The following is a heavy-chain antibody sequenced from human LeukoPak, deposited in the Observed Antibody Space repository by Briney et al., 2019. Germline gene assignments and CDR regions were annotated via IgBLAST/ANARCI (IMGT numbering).Heavy chain of an antibody. CDR1: GGSFSGYY. Sequence: SETLSLTCAVYGGSFSGYYWSWIRQPPGKGLEWIGEINHSGSTNYNPSLKSRVTISVDTSKNQFSLKLSSVTAADTAVYYCARQGSYYGSGSSTYFDYWGQGTLVTVSS. V-gene: IGHV4-34*01. D-gene: IGHD3-10*01. CDR2: INHSGST. CDR3: ARQGSYYGSGSSTYFDY. J-gene: IGHJ4*02.